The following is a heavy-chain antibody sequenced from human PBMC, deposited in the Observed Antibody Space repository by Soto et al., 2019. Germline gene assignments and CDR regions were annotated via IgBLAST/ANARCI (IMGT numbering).Heavy chain of an antibody. CDR2: INHSGST. D-gene: IGHD2-2*02. CDR1: GGSFSRYY. V-gene: IGHV4-34*01. Sequence: PSETLSLTCAVYGGSFSRYYWSWIRQPPGKGLEWIGEINHSGSTNYNPSLKSRATISVDTSKNQFSLKLSSVTAADTAVYYCARRDCSSTSCYTTSFWYFDLWGRGTLVTVSS. J-gene: IGHJ2*01. CDR3: ARRDCSSTSCYTTSFWYFDL.